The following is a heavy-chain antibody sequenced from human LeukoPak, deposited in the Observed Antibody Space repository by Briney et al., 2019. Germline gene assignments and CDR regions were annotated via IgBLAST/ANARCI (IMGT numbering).Heavy chain of an antibody. J-gene: IGHJ4*02. V-gene: IGHV3-7*01. Sequence: GGSLRLSCAASGFTFSSYWMSWVRQAPGKGLEWAANIKQDGSEKYYVESVKGRFTISRDNAKNSLYLQMNSLRFEDTAVYYCARDPAAWDYWGQGTQVSVSS. D-gene: IGHD6-13*01. CDR2: IKQDGSEK. CDR1: GFTFSSYW. CDR3: ARDPAAWDY.